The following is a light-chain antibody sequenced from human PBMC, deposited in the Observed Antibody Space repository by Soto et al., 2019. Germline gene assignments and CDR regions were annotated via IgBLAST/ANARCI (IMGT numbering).Light chain of an antibody. Sequence: EIVLTQSLGTLSLSPGERATGSCRASQTVRGIYLAWYQQKPGQAPRLLIYGGSSRATGIPDRFSGSGSGTDFTLTISRLEPEDFAVYYCQQFGSAPEGTFGQGTKVDIK. CDR1: QTVRGIY. CDR2: GGS. J-gene: IGKJ1*01. V-gene: IGKV3-20*01. CDR3: QQFGSAPEGT.